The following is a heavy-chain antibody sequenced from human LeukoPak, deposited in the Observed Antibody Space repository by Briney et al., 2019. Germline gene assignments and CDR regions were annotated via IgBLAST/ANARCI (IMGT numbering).Heavy chain of an antibody. J-gene: IGHJ3*02. CDR1: GYTFTSYG. CDR3: ARPYRSSWYDAFDI. D-gene: IGHD6-13*01. V-gene: IGHV1-18*01. CDR2: ISAYNGNT. Sequence: ASVKVSCKASGYTFTSYGISWARQAPGQGLEWMGWISAYNGNTNYAQKLQGRVTMTTDTSTSTAYMELRSLRSDDTAVYYCARPYRSSWYDAFDIWGQGTMVTVSS.